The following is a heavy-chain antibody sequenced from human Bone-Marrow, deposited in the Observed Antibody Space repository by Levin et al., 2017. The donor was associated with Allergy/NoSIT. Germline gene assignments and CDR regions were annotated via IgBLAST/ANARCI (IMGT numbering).Heavy chain of an antibody. CDR2: ISYDGDIR. CDR3: ARDRHHYYGSGRDDY. CDR1: GFSFSDYA. J-gene: IGHJ4*02. Sequence: GGSLRLSCEASGFSFSDYAMQWVRQAPGKGLEWVAVISYDGDIRYYGDSVKGRVTVSRDNSKNTLYLQMNSLSLEDTAGYYCARDRHHYYGSGRDDYWGQGSLVTVS. V-gene: IGHV3-30*04. D-gene: IGHD3-10*01.